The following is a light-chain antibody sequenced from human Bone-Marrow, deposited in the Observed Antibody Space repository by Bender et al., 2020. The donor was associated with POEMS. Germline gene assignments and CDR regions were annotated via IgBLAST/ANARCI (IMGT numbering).Light chain of an antibody. CDR2: EVY. CDR1: SSDVGSYKL. V-gene: IGLV2-23*02. J-gene: IGLJ2*01. Sequence: QSALTQPASVSGSPGQSITISCTGTSSDVGSYKLVSWYQQYPGKAPKLIIYEVYKRPSGVSTRFSGSRSGNTASLTISGLQAEDEADYYCSSYAGSSTVVIFGGGTKVAVL. CDR3: SSYAGSSTVVI.